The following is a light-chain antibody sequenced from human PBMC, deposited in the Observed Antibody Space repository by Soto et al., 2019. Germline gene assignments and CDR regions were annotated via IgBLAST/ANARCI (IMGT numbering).Light chain of an antibody. Sequence: EIVMTQSPATLSVSPGDGATLSCRASQSVDSNLAWYQQKPGQTPRLLIYGASTRATGVPVRFSGGGSGTDFTLTISRLEPEDFAVYHCQQYYRSPETFGQGTKVDIK. J-gene: IGKJ1*01. CDR2: GAS. CDR1: QSVDSN. V-gene: IGKV3-15*01. CDR3: QQYYRSPET.